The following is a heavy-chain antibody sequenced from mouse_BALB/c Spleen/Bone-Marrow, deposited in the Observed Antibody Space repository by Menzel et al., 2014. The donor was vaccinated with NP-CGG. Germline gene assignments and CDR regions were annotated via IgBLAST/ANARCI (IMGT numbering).Heavy chain of an antibody. CDR1: GFTFSSYT. V-gene: IGHV5-6-4*01. CDR2: ISSGGSYT. D-gene: IGHD1-1*01. J-gene: IGHJ4*01. CDR3: TRDPFYYGSSYAMDY. Sequence: EVKLVESGGGLVKPGGSLKLSCAASGFTFSSYTMSWVRQTPEKRLEWVATISSGGSYTYYPDSMKGRFTISRDSAKNTLYLQMSSLKSEDTAMYYCTRDPFYYGSSYAMDYWGQGTSVTVSS.